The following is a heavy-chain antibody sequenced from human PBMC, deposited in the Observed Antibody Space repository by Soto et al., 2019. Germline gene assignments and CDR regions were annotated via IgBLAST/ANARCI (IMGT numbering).Heavy chain of an antibody. CDR1: GFTFNSHT. CDR2: ISDSSSTI. Sequence: EVQLVESGGGLVQPGGSLRLSCVASGFTFNSHTMNWVRQAPGKGLEWLSYISDSSSTIYYADSVKGRFTISRDNAKNSQYLQMNRLIADDMAVYYCAREVGATGYWGQGTLVTVSS. CDR3: AREVGATGY. D-gene: IGHD1-26*01. V-gene: IGHV3-48*04. J-gene: IGHJ4*02.